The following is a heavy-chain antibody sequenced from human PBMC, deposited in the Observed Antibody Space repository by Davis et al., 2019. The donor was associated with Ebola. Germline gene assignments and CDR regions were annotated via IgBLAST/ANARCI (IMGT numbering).Heavy chain of an antibody. CDR3: AREGVGAENYLTY. V-gene: IGHV3-30*02. Sequence: GSLRLSCAASGFTFSRYGMHWVRQAPGKGLEWVAFIRYDGNIKFYADSVKGRFTISRDNSENTVYLQMNSLRAEDTAVYYCAREGVGAENYLTYWGQGTLVTVSS. D-gene: IGHD1-26*01. CDR2: IRYDGNIK. J-gene: IGHJ4*02. CDR1: GFTFSRYG.